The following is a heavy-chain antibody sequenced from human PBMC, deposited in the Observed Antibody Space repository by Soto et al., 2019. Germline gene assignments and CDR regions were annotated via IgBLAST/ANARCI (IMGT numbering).Heavy chain of an antibody. CDR1: GFTFTSSA. Sequence: ASVKVSCKASGFTFTSSAVQWVRQARGQRLELIGWIVVGSGNTNYAQKFQERVTITRDMSTSTAYMELSSLRSEDTAVYYCAAESTYGDYYYYGMDVWGQGTTVTVSS. V-gene: IGHV1-58*01. CDR3: AAESTYGDYYYYGMDV. D-gene: IGHD4-17*01. J-gene: IGHJ6*02. CDR2: IVVGSGNT.